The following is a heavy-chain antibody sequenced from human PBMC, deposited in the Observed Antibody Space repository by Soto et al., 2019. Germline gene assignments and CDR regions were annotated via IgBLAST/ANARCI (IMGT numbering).Heavy chain of an antibody. J-gene: IGHJ4*02. V-gene: IGHV3-72*01. CDR1: GFTFSDHY. CDR3: ARLMGTSFDL. CDR2: ARNKVNGYTT. D-gene: IGHD2-8*01. Sequence: EVQLVESGGGLVQPGGSLRLSCAASGFTFSDHYMDWARLAPGKGLEWVGRARNKVNGYTTAYAASVKGRFTISRDDSKSSLYLQMNSLKAEDTAVYFCARLMGTSFDLWGQGTLVTVSS.